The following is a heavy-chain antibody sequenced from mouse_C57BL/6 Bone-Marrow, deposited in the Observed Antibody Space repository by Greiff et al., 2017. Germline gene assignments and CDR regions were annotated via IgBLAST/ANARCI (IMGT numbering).Heavy chain of an antibody. CDR2: ISDGGSYT. CDR1: GFTFSSYA. J-gene: IGHJ4*01. Sequence: EVKLVESGGGLVKPGGSLKLSCAASGFTFSSYAMSWVRQTPEKRLEWVATISDGGSYTYYPDNVKGRFTISRDNAKNNLYLQMSHLKSEDTAMYYCARDTVYYYGSSYCAMDYWGQGTSVTVSS. D-gene: IGHD1-1*01. CDR3: ARDTVYYYGSSYCAMDY. V-gene: IGHV5-4*01.